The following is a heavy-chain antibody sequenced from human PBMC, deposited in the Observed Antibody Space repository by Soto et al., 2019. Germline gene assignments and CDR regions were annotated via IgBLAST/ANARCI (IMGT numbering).Heavy chain of an antibody. CDR3: ASSGITNYYYGMDV. CDR1: GYTFTSYA. J-gene: IGHJ6*02. CDR2: INAGNGNT. D-gene: IGHD3-10*01. V-gene: IGHV1-3*01. Sequence: ASVKVSCKASGYTFTSYAMHWVRQAPGQRLEWMGRINAGNGNTKYSQKFQGRVTITRDTSASTAYMELSSLRSEDTAVYYCASSGITNYYYGMDVWGQGTTVTVSS.